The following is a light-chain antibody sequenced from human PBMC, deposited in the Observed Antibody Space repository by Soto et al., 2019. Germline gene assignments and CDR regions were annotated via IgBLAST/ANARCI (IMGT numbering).Light chain of an antibody. CDR3: QHSYSTPYT. CDR2: AES. Sequence: DIQMNQSPSSLSASVVDRVTITCRASQSISSYLNWYQQKPGKAPKLLIYAESSLQSGVPSRFSGRGSWTDFTLTSSSLQPEDFATHYCQHSYSTPYTCVEGTQLESK. V-gene: IGKV1-39*01. CDR1: QSISSY. J-gene: IGKJ2*01.